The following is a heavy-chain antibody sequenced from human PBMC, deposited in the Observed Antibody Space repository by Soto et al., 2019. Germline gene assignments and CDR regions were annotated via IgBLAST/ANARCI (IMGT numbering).Heavy chain of an antibody. CDR1: GYTFTSYD. Sequence: QVQLVQSGAEVKKPGASVKVSCKASGYTFTSYDINWVRQAPGQGLEWMGWMNPNSGNTGNAQKFQGRVTMTRNTSISTAYMELSSLRSEDTAVYYCARAERGDCTNGVCYDFDYWGQGTLVTVSS. CDR3: ARAERGDCTNGVCYDFDY. D-gene: IGHD2-8*01. CDR2: MNPNSGNT. J-gene: IGHJ4*02. V-gene: IGHV1-8*01.